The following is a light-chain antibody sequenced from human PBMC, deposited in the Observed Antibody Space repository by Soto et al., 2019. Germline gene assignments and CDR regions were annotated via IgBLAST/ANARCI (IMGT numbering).Light chain of an antibody. CDR1: SSDVGGYND. Sequence: QSVLTQPPSASGSPGQSVTISCTGTSSDVGGYNDVSWYQQHPGKAPKLMIYEVSKRPSGVPDRFSGSKSGNTASLTVSGLQAEDEADYYCSSYAGSNNFVVFGGGTKLTVL. J-gene: IGLJ2*01. CDR2: EVS. CDR3: SSYAGSNNFVV. V-gene: IGLV2-8*01.